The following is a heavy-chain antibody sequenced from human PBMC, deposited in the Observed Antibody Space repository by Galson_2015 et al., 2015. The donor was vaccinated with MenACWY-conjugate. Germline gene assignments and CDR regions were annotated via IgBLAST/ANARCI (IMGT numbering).Heavy chain of an antibody. CDR3: ARIAHYGSGSHSRPSPLFDI. CDR2: ISSSSSYT. CDR1: GFTFSDYY. J-gene: IGHJ3*02. Sequence: SLRLSCAASGFTFSDYYMSWIRQAPGKGLEWVSYISSSSSYTNYADSVKGRFTISRDNAKNSLYLQMNSLRAEGTAVYYCARIAHYGSGSHSRPSPLFDIWGQGTMVTVSS. D-gene: IGHD3-10*01. V-gene: IGHV3-11*06.